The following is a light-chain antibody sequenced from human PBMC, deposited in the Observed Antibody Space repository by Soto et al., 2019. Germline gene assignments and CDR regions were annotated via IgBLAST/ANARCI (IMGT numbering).Light chain of an antibody. Sequence: QSALTQPASVSGSPGQSITISCTGSSSDVGSYYLVSWYQQHPGKAPKLLIYAGSKRPSGVSNRFSGSKSGNTASLTISGLQAEDEANYYCYSYARPSTCVFGGGTKLTVL. CDR3: YSYARPSTCV. V-gene: IGLV2-23*01. J-gene: IGLJ3*02. CDR2: AGS. CDR1: SSDVGSYYL.